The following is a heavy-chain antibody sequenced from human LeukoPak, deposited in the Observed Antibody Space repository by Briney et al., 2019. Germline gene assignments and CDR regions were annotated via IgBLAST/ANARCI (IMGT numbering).Heavy chain of an antibody. CDR1: GFTFTSYA. CDR3: ARGQATPPDYFDY. J-gene: IGHJ4*02. CDR2: ISSDGRTT. V-gene: IGHV3-64*01. Sequence: PGGSLRLSCAASGFTFTSYAIHWVRQAPGKGLEYVSAISSDGRTTFYANSVKGRFIISRDNSKNTVYLQMDSLGVEDMAVYYCARGQATPPDYFDYWGQGTLVTVSS.